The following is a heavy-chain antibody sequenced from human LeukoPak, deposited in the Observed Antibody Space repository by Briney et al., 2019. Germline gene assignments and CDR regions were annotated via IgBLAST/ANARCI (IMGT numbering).Heavy chain of an antibody. CDR1: GGSFSGYY. CDR2: INHSGST. J-gene: IGHJ5*02. V-gene: IGHV4-34*01. Sequence: SETLSLTCAVYGGSFSGYYWSCIRQPPGKGLEWIGEINHSGSTNYNPSLKSRVTISVDTSKNQFSLKLSSVTAADTAVYYCARLNVLVAATDWFDPWGQGTLVTVSS. CDR3: ARLNVLVAATDWFDP. D-gene: IGHD2-15*01.